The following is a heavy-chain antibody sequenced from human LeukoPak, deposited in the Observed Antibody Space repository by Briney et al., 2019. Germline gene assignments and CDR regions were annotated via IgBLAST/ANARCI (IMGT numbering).Heavy chain of an antibody. D-gene: IGHD3-22*01. CDR3: AGLVGRYSSGLYYYYFDY. CDR1: GDSINSLDL. CDR2: MYLSGTT. V-gene: IGHV4-4*02. Sequence: PSGTLSLTCTVSGDSINSLDLWSWVRQPPGKGLEWIGEMYLSGTTHSNPSVRSRVTISIDKSKNQFFLNLSSVTAADTAVYYCAGLVGRYSSGLYYYYFDYWGQGTLVTVSS. J-gene: IGHJ4*02.